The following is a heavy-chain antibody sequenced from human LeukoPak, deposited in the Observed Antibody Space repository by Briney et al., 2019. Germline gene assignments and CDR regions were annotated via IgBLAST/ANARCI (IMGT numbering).Heavy chain of an antibody. J-gene: IGHJ6*01. Sequence: ASVKVSFKASGYTFTGYYMHWVRQAPGQGLEWMGWINPNSGGTNYAQKFQGRVTMTRDTSISTAYMELSRLRSDDTAVYYCARGMVRGVYAMYVWGQGTRVTVSS. CDR1: GYTFTGYY. V-gene: IGHV1-2*02. CDR2: INPNSGGT. D-gene: IGHD3-10*01. CDR3: ARGMVRGVYAMYV.